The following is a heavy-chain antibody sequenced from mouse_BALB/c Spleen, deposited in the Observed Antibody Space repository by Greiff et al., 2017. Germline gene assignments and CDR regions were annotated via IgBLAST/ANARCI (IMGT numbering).Heavy chain of an antibody. Sequence: EVQLQQSGPSLVKPSQTLSLTCSVTGDSITSGYWNWIRKFPGNKLEYMGYISYSGSTYYNPSLKSRISITRDTSKNQYYLQLNSVTTEDTATYYCARGGLLRLRYFDVWGAGTTVTVSS. CDR2: ISYSGST. D-gene: IGHD1-2*01. V-gene: IGHV3-8*02. CDR1: GDSITSGY. CDR3: ARGGLLRLRYFDV. J-gene: IGHJ1*01.